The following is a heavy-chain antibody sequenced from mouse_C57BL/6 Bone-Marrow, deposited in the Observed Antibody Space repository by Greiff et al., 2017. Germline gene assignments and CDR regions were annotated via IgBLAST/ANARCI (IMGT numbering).Heavy chain of an antibody. D-gene: IGHD3-2*02. CDR2: IDPSDSYT. V-gene: IGHV1-50*01. CDR1: GYTFTSYW. Sequence: QVQLQQPGAELVKPGASVKLSCKASGYTFTSYWMQWVKQRPGQGLEWIGEIDPSDSYTNYNQKFKGKATLTVDTSSSTAYMQLSSLTSEDSAVYYCAQTAQALYDFDYWGQGTTLTVSS. CDR3: AQTAQALYDFDY. J-gene: IGHJ2*01.